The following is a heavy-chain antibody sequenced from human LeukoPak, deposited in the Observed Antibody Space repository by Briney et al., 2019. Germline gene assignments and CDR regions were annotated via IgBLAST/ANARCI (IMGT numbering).Heavy chain of an antibody. CDR2: INPNSGGT. Sequence: ASVKVSCKTPGYTFINYYLHWVRQAPGQGLEWMGWINPNSGGTRYAQKFQGRVTMTRDTSISTAYMELSSLRSDDTAVYYCARDRYDILTDYRWFDPWGQGTLVTVSS. V-gene: IGHV1-2*02. J-gene: IGHJ5*02. CDR1: GYTFINYY. D-gene: IGHD3-9*01. CDR3: ARDRYDILTDYRWFDP.